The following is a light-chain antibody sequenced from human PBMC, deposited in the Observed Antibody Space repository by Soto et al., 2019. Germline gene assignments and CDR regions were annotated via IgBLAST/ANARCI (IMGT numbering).Light chain of an antibody. CDR3: SSYAGSTNFI. V-gene: IGLV2-8*01. CDR1: SSDVGGHNY. CDR2: EVS. J-gene: IGLJ2*01. Sequence: QSALTQPPSASGSPGQSVTISCTGTSSDVGGHNYVSWYQQYPGKAPKLMIYEVSKRPSGVPDRFSGSKSVNTASLTVSGLQSEDEADYYCSSYAGSTNFIFGGGTKLTVL.